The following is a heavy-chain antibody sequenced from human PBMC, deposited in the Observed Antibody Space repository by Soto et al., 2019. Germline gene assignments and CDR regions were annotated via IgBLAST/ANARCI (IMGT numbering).Heavy chain of an antibody. CDR3: AGGNFRY. Sequence: XSVKGSCKASGYNFNTFDIYWVRQATGHGLEWMGWMNPNSGNTGYAQELRGRVTMTRNTSNTTAYMELTSLTSDDTGVYYCAGGNFRYWGQGTLVTVSS. J-gene: IGHJ4*02. CDR2: MNPNSGNT. V-gene: IGHV1-8*02. CDR1: GYNFNTFD.